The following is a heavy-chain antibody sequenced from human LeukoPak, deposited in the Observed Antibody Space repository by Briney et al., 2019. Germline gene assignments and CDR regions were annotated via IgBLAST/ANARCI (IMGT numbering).Heavy chain of an antibody. V-gene: IGHV3-33*01. CDR1: GFSFSNYG. CDR3: ARAGEGFDT. Sequence: PGGSLRLSCAASGFSFSNYGMHWVRQAPGKGLDWVAVIWYDASNKYYGDSVKGRFTISRDNSKNTLYLQMSSLRAEDTAIYYCARAGEGFDTWGQGTKVTVSS. CDR2: IWYDASNK. D-gene: IGHD3-10*01. J-gene: IGHJ3*02.